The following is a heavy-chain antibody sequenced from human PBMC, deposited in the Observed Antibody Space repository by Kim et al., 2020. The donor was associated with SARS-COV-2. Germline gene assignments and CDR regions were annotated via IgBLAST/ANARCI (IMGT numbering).Heavy chain of an antibody. V-gene: IGHV4-34*01. CDR2: INQSGST. CDR3: ARLLRGIDFGGVDV. J-gene: IGHJ6*02. CDR1: GRSFIGSY. D-gene: IGHD3-3*01. Sequence: SETLSLTCTFSGRSFIGSYWTWIRQTPGKGLEWVGEINQSGSTAYNPSLKSRVIISIDTSKNQFSLRLNSVAAADTAVYYCARLLRGIDFGGVDVWGQGTAVTVSS.